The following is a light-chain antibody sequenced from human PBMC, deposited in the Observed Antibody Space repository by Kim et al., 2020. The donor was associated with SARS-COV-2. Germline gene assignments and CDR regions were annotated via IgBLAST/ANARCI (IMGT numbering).Light chain of an antibody. CDR3: LQNSTYPIT. CDR2: GES. V-gene: IGKV1-17*01. Sequence: AAEGDRDPITCRASQDIRNDLAWYQQNPGRAPKRMIYGESSLQSGVPSRFSGSGSGTEFTLTISSVQPEDFATYFCLQNSTYPITFGQGTRLEIK. CDR1: QDIRND. J-gene: IGKJ5*01.